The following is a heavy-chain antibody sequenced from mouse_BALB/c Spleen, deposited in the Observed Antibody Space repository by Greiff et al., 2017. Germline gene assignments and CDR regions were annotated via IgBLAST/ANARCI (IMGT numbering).Heavy chain of an antibody. CDR1: GFSLTSYG. Sequence: VQLVESGPGLVAPSQSLSITCTVSGFSLTSYGVHWVRQPPGKGLEWLGVIWAGGSTNYNSALMSRLSISKDNSKSQVFLKMNSLQTDDTAMYYCARIYYYGSSYAMDYWGQGTSVTVSS. CDR3: ARIYYYGSSYAMDY. J-gene: IGHJ4*01. D-gene: IGHD1-1*01. V-gene: IGHV2-9*02. CDR2: IWAGGST.